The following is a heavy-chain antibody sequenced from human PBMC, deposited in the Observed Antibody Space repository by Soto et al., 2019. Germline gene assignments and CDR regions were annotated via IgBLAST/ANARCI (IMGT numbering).Heavy chain of an antibody. J-gene: IGHJ3*02. D-gene: IGHD6-19*01. V-gene: IGHV1-69*01. CDR1: GGTFSSYA. Sequence: QVQLVQSGAEVKKPGSSVKVSCKASGGTFSSYAISWVRQAPGQGLEWMGGIIPIFGTANYAQKFQGRVTITADESTSTAYMELISLRSEETAVYYCARDLRYRSGWYPVDAFDIWGQGTMVTVSS. CDR2: IIPIFGTA. CDR3: ARDLRYRSGWYPVDAFDI.